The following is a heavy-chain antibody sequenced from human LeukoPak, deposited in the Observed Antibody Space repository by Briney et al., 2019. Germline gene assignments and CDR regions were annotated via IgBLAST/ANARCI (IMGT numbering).Heavy chain of an antibody. CDR1: GFTFSTYS. V-gene: IGHV3-21*01. D-gene: IGHD4-17*01. J-gene: IGHJ4*02. CDR2: ISSSSSFM. CDR3: ARDRGSTVTTVGY. Sequence: PGGSLRLSCAASGFTFSTYSLNWVRQAPGKGLEGVSSISSSSSFMYYADSVKGRFTISRDNPKTALYLEMTSLRAEDTAVYYCARDRGSTVTTVGYWGQGTLVTVSS.